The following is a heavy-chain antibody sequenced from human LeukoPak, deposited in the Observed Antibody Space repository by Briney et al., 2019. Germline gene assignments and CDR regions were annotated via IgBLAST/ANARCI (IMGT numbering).Heavy chain of an antibody. CDR1: GGSFSGYY. V-gene: IGHV4-34*01. J-gene: IGHJ5*02. Sequence: SETLSLTCAVYGGSFSGYYWSWIRQPPGKGLEWIGEINHSGSTNYNPSLKSRVTISVDTSKNQFSLKLSSVTAADTAVYYCAGRGTYSSSWYAQWGQGTLVTVSS. CDR2: INHSGST. D-gene: IGHD6-13*01. CDR3: AGRGTYSSSWYAQ.